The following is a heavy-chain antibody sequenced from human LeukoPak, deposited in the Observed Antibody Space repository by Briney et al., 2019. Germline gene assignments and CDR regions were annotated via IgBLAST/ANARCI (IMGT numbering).Heavy chain of an antibody. Sequence: ASVKVSCKASGHTFTSYGISWVRQAPGQGLEWMGWISAYNGNTNYAQKLQGRFTMTTDTSTSTAYMELRSLRSDDTAVYYCARDVSYYYDSSGYYLRDFDYWGQGTLVTVSS. D-gene: IGHD3-22*01. V-gene: IGHV1-18*01. CDR2: ISAYNGNT. J-gene: IGHJ4*02. CDR3: ARDVSYYYDSSGYYLRDFDY. CDR1: GHTFTSYG.